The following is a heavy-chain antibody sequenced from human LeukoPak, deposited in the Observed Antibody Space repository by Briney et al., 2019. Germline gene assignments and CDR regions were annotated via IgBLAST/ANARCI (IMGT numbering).Heavy chain of an antibody. Sequence: SETLSLTCTVSGGSISSYYWSWLRQPPGKGLEWIGYIYYSGSTNYNPSLTSRVTISVDTSKNQFSLKLSSVTAADTAVYYCARAEGFGEGADAFDIWGQGTMVTVSS. CDR1: GGSISSYY. J-gene: IGHJ3*02. CDR3: ARAEGFGEGADAFDI. V-gene: IGHV4-59*01. D-gene: IGHD3-10*01. CDR2: IYYSGST.